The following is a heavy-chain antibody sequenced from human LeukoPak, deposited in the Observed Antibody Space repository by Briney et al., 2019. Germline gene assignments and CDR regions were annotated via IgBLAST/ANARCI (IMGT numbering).Heavy chain of an antibody. J-gene: IGHJ4*02. D-gene: IGHD6-13*01. CDR2: IYYSGST. CDR1: GGSISSGSYY. Sequence: PSQTLSLTCTVSGGSISSGSYYWGWIRQPPGKGLEWIGSIYYSGSTYYNPSLKSRVTISVDTSKNQFSLKLSSVTAADTAVYYCARGIGSSWYHSFDYWGQGTLVTVSS. CDR3: ARGIGSSWYHSFDY. V-gene: IGHV4-39*07.